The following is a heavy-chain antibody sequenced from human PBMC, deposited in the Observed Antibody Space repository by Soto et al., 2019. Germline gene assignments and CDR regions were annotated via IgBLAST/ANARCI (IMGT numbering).Heavy chain of an antibody. V-gene: IGHV1-2*02. J-gene: IGHJ4*02. Sequence: GASVKVSCKASGYTFNGYNIHWVRQAPGQGLEWMGWINPNSGGTDYAQKFQGRVTMTGDTSISTAYMELSSLTSDDTAIYYCAGDDEYGAVSYCGYWGQGTLVTVSS. CDR3: AGDDEYGAVSYCGY. CDR2: INPNSGGT. CDR1: GYTFNGYN. D-gene: IGHD3-10*01.